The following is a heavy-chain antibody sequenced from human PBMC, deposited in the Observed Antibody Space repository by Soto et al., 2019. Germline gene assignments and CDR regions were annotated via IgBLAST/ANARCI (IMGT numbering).Heavy chain of an antibody. CDR2: IYYSGST. V-gene: IGHV4-59*01. Sequence: SETLSLTCTVSGGSISSYYWSWIRQPPGKGLEWIGYIYYSGSTNYNPSLKSRVTISVDTSKNQFSLKLSSVTAADTAVYYCARGLVVPAAQNWFDPWGQGTMVTVYS. CDR1: GGSISSYY. D-gene: IGHD2-2*01. J-gene: IGHJ5*02. CDR3: ARGLVVPAAQNWFDP.